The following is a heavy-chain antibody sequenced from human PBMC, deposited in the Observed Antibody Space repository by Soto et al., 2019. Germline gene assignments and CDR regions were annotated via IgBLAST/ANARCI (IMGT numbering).Heavy chain of an antibody. CDR3: AKEYSRLDY. Sequence: GGSLRLSCAASGFTFSDYYMSWIRQAPGKGLEWVSYISSSSGYTNYADSVKGRFTISRDNAKNSLYLQMNSLRAEDTAVYYCAKEYSRLDYWGQGTLVTVS. J-gene: IGHJ4*02. V-gene: IGHV3-11*06. CDR2: ISSSSGYT. CDR1: GFTFSDYY. D-gene: IGHD4-4*01.